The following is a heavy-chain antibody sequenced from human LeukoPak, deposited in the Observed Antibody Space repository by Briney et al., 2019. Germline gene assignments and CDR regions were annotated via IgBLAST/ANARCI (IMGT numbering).Heavy chain of an antibody. D-gene: IGHD3-22*01. J-gene: IGHJ5*02. CDR1: GGSISSGGYY. CDR2: IYYSGST. V-gene: IGHV4-31*03. Sequence: SETLSLTCTVSGGSISSGGYYWSWIRQHPGRGLEWIGYIYYSGSTYYNPSLKSRVTISVATSKNQFSLKLSSVTAEDTAVYYCARDHDSSGWWFDPWAREPWSPSPQ. CDR3: ARDHDSSGWWFDP.